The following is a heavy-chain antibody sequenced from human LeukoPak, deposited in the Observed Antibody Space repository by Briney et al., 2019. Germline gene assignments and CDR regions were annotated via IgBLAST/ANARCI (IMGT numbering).Heavy chain of an antibody. Sequence: GGSLTLSCAASGFTFSSYAMHWLRQAPGKGLEWVAVISYDGSNKYYADSVKGRFTISRDNSKNTLYLQMNSLRAEDTAVYYCARDWSSASYFGYWGQGTLVTVSS. J-gene: IGHJ4*02. V-gene: IGHV3-30*04. CDR1: GFTFSSYA. CDR3: ARDWSSASYFGY. CDR2: ISYDGSNK. D-gene: IGHD6-19*01.